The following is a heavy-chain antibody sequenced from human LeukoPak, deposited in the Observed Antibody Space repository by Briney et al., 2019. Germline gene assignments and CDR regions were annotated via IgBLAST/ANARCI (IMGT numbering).Heavy chain of an antibody. CDR2: IKNKTDGGTT. Sequence: GGSLRLSCAASAFTFSNAWMNWVRQAPGKGLEWVGSIKNKTDGGTTDYTAPGKGRFTISRDDSKNTLYLQMNSLKTEDTAVYYCTTEERVSSGYCSGGSCYIDYWGRGTLVTVSS. D-gene: IGHD2-15*01. CDR1: AFTFSNAW. CDR3: TTEERVSSGYCSGGSCYIDY. V-gene: IGHV3-15*01. J-gene: IGHJ4*02.